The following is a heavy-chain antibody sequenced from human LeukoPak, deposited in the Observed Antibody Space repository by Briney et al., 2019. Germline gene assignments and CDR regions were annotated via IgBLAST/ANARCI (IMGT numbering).Heavy chain of an antibody. J-gene: IGHJ5*02. CDR1: GFSVSTTYY. CDR2: GHHSGST. V-gene: IGHV4-38-2*01. D-gene: IGHD5-18*01. Sequence: SETLSLTCAVSGFSVSTTYYWAWIRQPPGKGLEWIGSGHHSGSTYYNPSFKSRLSVSVDTSKNQFSLRLSSVTAADTAKFLCARHSGWIAAITTTIDWFDPWGQGILVTVSS. CDR3: ARHSGWIAAITTTIDWFDP.